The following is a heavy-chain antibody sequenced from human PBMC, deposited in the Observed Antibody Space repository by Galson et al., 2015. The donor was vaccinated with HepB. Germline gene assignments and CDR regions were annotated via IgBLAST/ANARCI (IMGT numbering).Heavy chain of an antibody. D-gene: IGHD3-22*01. V-gene: IGHV1-46*04. CDR3: ATNRDYDSSGYPWAFDI. Sequence: QSGAEVKKPGESLKISCKASGYTFTSYYMHWVRQAPGQGLEWMGIINPSGGSTSYAQKLQGRVTMTRDTSTSTVYMELSSLRSEDTAVYYCATNRDYDSSGYPWAFDIWGQGTMVTVSS. CDR2: INPSGGST. CDR1: GYTFTSYY. J-gene: IGHJ3*02.